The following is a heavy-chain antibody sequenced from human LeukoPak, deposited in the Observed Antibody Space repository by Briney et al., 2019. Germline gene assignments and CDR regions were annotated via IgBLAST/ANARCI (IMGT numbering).Heavy chain of an antibody. Sequence: SETLSLTCTVSGGSISSYYWSWFRQPPGKGLEWIGYIYYSGSTNYNPSLKSRVTISVDTSKNQFSLKLSSVTAADTAVYYCARLDSRITIFGVVPPDVWGKGTTVTVSS. CDR3: ARLDSRITIFGVVPPDV. J-gene: IGHJ6*04. V-gene: IGHV4-59*01. D-gene: IGHD3-3*01. CDR1: GGSISSYY. CDR2: IYYSGST.